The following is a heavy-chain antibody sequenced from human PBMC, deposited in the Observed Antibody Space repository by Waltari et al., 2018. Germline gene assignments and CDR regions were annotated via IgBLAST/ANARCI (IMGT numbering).Heavy chain of an antibody. V-gene: IGHV3-30-3*01. J-gene: IGHJ4*02. Sequence: QVQLVESGGGVVQPGRSLRLSCAASGFTFSRYAMHWVRQAPGKGLEWMAVISYDGSNKYSADSVKGQFTVSRDDAQNTLYLQMNGLRAEDTAIYYCARDRVTNEGFDYWGQGTLVTVSS. CDR2: ISYDGSNK. CDR3: ARDRVTNEGFDY. D-gene: IGHD4-17*01. CDR1: GFTFSRYA.